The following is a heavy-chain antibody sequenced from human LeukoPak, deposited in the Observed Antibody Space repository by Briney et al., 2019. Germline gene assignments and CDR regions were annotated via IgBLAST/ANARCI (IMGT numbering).Heavy chain of an antibody. CDR2: INQDGSEK. CDR3: ARDGGSSGSYPY. J-gene: IGHJ4*02. D-gene: IGHD1-26*01. CDR1: GFTFSSYW. V-gene: IGHV3-7*01. Sequence: GGSLRLSCAASGFTFSSYWMSWVRQAPGKGLEWVANINQDGSEKSYVDSVKGRFTISRDNAKNSLYLQMDSLRAEDTAVYYCARDGGSSGSYPYWGQGTLVTVSS.